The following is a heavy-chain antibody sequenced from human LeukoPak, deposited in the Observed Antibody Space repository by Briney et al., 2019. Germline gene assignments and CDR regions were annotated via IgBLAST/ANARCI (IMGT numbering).Heavy chain of an antibody. J-gene: IGHJ4*02. CDR3: ARDLRRGSYYDGHYLDF. CDR2: TSTHNGNK. D-gene: IGHD3-10*01. CDR1: VYTFTNYG. Sequence: ASVTVSCTSSVYTFTNYGFSWVRQAPGQGLEWMGWTSTHNGNKMYAQSLQGRVTVTTDTSTSTTYMELTSLRSDDTAVYYCARDLRRGSYYDGHYLDFWGQGTLVTVSS. V-gene: IGHV1-18*01.